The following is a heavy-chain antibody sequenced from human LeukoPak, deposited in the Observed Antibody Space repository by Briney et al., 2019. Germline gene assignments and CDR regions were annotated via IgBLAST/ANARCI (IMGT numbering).Heavy chain of an antibody. Sequence: SETLSLTCTVSGGSISSYYWSWIRQPPGKGLEWIGYIYYSGSTNYNPSLKSRVTISVDTSKNQFSLKLNSVTAADTAVYYCARDRYTRYCSTTSCPYYYYMDVWGKGTTVTVSS. V-gene: IGHV4-59*12. CDR2: IYYSGST. CDR1: GGSISSYY. J-gene: IGHJ6*03. CDR3: ARDRYTRYCSTTSCPYYYYMDV. D-gene: IGHD2-2*01.